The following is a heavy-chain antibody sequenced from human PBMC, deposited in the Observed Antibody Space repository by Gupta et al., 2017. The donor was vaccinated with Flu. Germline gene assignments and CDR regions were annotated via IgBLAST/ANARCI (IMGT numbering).Heavy chain of an antibody. Sequence: EVQLVESGGGLVQPGGSLRLSCAASGFPFSSYEMNWVRQAPGKGLEWVSYISSSGSTIYYADSVKGRFTISRDNAKNSRDLQMNSLRAEDTAVYYCARVRRGGSGWFDWFDPWGQGTLVTVSS. CDR3: ARVRRGGSGWFDWFDP. CDR2: ISSSGSTI. D-gene: IGHD6-19*01. J-gene: IGHJ5*02. V-gene: IGHV3-48*03. CDR1: GFPFSSYE.